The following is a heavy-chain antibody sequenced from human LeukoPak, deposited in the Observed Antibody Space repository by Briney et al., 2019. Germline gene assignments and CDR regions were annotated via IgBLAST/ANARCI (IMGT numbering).Heavy chain of an antibody. CDR1: GGTFSSYA. CDR2: IIPIFGTA. D-gene: IGHD4-23*01. J-gene: IGHJ2*01. V-gene: IGHV1-69*05. Sequence: ASVKVSCKASGGTFSSYAISWVRQAPGQGLEWMGGIIPIFGTANYAQKFQGRVTITTDESTSTAYMELSSLRSEDTAVYYRARSLSPGNSGSFDLWGRGTLVTVSS. CDR3: ARSLSPGNSGSFDL.